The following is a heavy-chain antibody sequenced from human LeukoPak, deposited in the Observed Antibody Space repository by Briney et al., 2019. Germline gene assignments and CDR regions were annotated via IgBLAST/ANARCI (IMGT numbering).Heavy chain of an antibody. CDR3: AKGHDTRTATLDY. J-gene: IGHJ4*02. Sequence: GGSLRLSCAASGLTFSTYAMNWVRQAPGKGPEWVSAISGRDTTTYYVDSVKGRFTISRDNSKNTVYLQMNNLRAEDTALYYCAKGHDTRTATLDYWGQGALVTVSS. V-gene: IGHV3-23*01. CDR1: GLTFSTYA. CDR2: ISGRDTTT. D-gene: IGHD1-1*01.